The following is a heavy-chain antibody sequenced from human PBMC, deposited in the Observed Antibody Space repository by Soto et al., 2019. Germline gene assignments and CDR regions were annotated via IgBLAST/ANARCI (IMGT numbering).Heavy chain of an antibody. CDR3: ARYVCSGGSCYSPFDF. D-gene: IGHD2-15*01. V-gene: IGHV3-48*01. CDR2: ISSSSSTI. J-gene: IGHJ4*02. CDR1: GFTFSSYS. Sequence: EVQLVESGGGLVQPGGSLRLSCAASGFTFSSYSMNWVRQAPGKGLEWVSYISSSSSTIYYADSVKGRFTISRDNAKNSLYLQMNSLRAEDTAVYYCARYVCSGGSCYSPFDFWGQGTLLAVSS.